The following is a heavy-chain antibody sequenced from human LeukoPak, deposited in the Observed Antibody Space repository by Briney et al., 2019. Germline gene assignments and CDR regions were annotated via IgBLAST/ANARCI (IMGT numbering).Heavy chain of an antibody. CDR1: GYTFTRYY. J-gene: IGHJ6*03. D-gene: IGHD6-13*01. Sequence: ASVNVSCKASGYTFTRYYMHWVRQAPGEGREWMGIINPSGGSTSYAQKFQGRVTMTRDMSTSTVYMELSSLRSEDTAVYYCARVAAAGTGIFVNFYYSMDIWGKGTTVTISS. CDR2: INPSGGST. CDR3: ARVAAAGTGIFVNFYYSMDI. V-gene: IGHV1-46*01.